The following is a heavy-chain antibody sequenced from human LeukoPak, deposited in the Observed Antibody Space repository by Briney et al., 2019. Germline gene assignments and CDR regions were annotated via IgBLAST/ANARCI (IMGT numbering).Heavy chain of an antibody. Sequence: SSAKVSCKDSGGTFSSYSISWLRQAPGQGVEWMGRIIPIRGIATYAQNAKCRVTITADKSTSTAYMKMSSLRSGDTAVYYCARGGFSNYYDSSGFDYWGQGNLVTVSS. CDR3: ARGGFSNYYDSSGFDY. V-gene: IGHV1-69*04. D-gene: IGHD3-22*01. CDR1: GGTFSSYS. CDR2: IIPIRGIA. J-gene: IGHJ4*02.